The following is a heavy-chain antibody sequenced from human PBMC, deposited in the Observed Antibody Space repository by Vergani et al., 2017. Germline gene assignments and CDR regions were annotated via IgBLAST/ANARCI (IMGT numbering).Heavy chain of an antibody. CDR2: IKSKTDGGTT. D-gene: IGHD3-10*01. J-gene: IGHJ3*02. V-gene: IGHV3-15*01. CDR1: GFTFSNAW. Sequence: EVQLVESGGGLVKPGGSLRLSCAASGFTFSNAWMSWVRQAPGKGLEWVGRIKSKTDGGTTDYAAPVKGRFTISIDDSKNTLYLQMNSLKTEDTAVYYCTTEIWFGEYDAFDIWGQGTMVTVSS. CDR3: TTEIWFGEYDAFDI.